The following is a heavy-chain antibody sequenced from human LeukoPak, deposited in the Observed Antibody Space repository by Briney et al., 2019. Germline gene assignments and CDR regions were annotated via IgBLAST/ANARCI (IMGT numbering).Heavy chain of an antibody. D-gene: IGHD3-10*01. CDR3: EKRAESGSYYCDY. Sequence: PGGSLRLSCAASGFTFSSYSMNWVRQAPGKGLEWVSGIHGNGETTYYADSVKGRFTISRDNSRELLYLQMNSLRVEDTAVYYCEKRAESGSYYCDYWGQGTLVTVSS. J-gene: IGHJ4*02. CDR2: IHGNGETT. CDR1: GFTFSSYS. V-gene: IGHV3-23*01.